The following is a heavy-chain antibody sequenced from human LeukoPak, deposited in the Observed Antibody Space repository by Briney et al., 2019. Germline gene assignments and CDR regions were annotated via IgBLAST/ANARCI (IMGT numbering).Heavy chain of an antibody. D-gene: IGHD6-19*01. Sequence: AASVKVSCKASGGTFSSYAISWVRQAPGQGLEWMGGIIPIFGTANYAQKFQGRVTITADESTSTAYMELSSLRSEDTAVYYCAREKWLVGIPDYWGQGTLVTVSS. J-gene: IGHJ4*02. CDR2: IIPIFGTA. V-gene: IGHV1-69*13. CDR3: AREKWLVGIPDY. CDR1: GGTFSSYA.